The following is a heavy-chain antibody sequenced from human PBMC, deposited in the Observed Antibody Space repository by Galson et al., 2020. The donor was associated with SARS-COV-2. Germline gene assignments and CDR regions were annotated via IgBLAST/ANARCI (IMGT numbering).Heavy chain of an antibody. D-gene: IGHD3-3*01. Sequence: GESLKISCAASGFTFSDYYMSWIRQAPGRGLEWVSFISDSGQTIYYADSVRGRFTISRDKAKNSLYLQMNSLRAEDTAVYYCARAGYMLALGWLLISGPNNYYYGLDVWGQGTTVTVSS. CDR2: ISDSGQTI. J-gene: IGHJ6*02. CDR3: ARAGYMLALGWLLISGPNNYYYGLDV. CDR1: GFTFSDYY. V-gene: IGHV3-11*01.